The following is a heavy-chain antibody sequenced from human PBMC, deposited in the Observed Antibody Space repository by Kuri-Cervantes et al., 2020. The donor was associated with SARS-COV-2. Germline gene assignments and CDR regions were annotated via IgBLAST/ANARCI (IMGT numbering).Heavy chain of an antibody. CDR1: GGSISSYY. CDR3: ARDAELADDFCSGYRNWFDP. Sequence: SETLSLTWTVSGGSISSYYWSWIRQPPGKGLEWIGYIHYSGSTNYNPSLKSRVTIPVDTSKNQFSLKLSSVTAADTAVYYCARDAELADDFCSGYRNWFDPWGQGTLVTVSS. V-gene: IGHV4-59*01. CDR2: IHYSGST. J-gene: IGHJ5*02. D-gene: IGHD3-3*01.